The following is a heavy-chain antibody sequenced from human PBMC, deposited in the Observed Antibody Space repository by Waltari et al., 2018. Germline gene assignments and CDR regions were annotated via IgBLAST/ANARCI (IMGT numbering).Heavy chain of an antibody. J-gene: IGHJ3*01. CDR1: GYRFTDYY. V-gene: IGHV1-69-2*01. Sequence: EVQLLQSGTELKKPGSTVQISCQVSGYRFTDYYIHWVQQAPGKGPQWMGLVDHEDGETIYAERFQGRVTITADTSTETAFMELSSLTSDDTAVYYCVTALGDRSSASRPFDVWGLGTLITVSS. D-gene: IGHD3-10*01. CDR3: VTALGDRSSASRPFDV. CDR2: VDHEDGET.